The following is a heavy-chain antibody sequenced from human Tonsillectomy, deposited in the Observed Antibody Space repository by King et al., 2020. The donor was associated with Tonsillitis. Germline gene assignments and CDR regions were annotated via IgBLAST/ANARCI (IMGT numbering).Heavy chain of an antibody. D-gene: IGHD6-19*01. CDR3: ARGASYSTALYGSYFDY. J-gene: IGHJ4*02. V-gene: IGHV3-48*01. Sequence: SVKGRFTISRDNAKSLLYLQMNRLRAEDTAVYYCARGASYSTALYGSYFDYWGQGALVTVSS.